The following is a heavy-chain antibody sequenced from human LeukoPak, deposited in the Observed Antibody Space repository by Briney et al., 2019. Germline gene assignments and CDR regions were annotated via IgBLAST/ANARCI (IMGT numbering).Heavy chain of an antibody. CDR2: IYHSGST. Sequence: SETLSLTCTVSGYSISSGYYWGWIRQPPGKGLEWIGSIYHSGSTYYNPSLKSRVTISVDTSKNQFSLKLSSVTAADTAVYYCARGLPQYYYYYMDVWGKGTTVTVSS. CDR1: GYSISSGYY. CDR3: ARGLPQYYYYYMDV. J-gene: IGHJ6*03. V-gene: IGHV4-38-2*02.